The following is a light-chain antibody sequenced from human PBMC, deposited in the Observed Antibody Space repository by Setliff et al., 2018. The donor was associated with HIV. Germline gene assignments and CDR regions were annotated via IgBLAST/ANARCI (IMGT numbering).Light chain of an antibody. Sequence: DIQMTQSPSSVSASVGDRVTITCQASQDITNYLNWYQQKQGKAPKLLIYDASNLETGVPSRFSGSGSGTDFTFTITSLQPEDIATYYCQQYDDLPRSFGQGTKVDIK. J-gene: IGKJ1*01. CDR3: QQYDDLPRS. V-gene: IGKV1-33*01. CDR2: DAS. CDR1: QDITNY.